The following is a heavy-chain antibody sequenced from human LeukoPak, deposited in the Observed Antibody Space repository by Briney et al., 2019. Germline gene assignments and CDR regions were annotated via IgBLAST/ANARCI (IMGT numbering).Heavy chain of an antibody. V-gene: IGHV3-48*01. J-gene: IGHJ4*02. CDR3: ARESAAAGRYYFDY. Sequence: GGSLRLSCAASGFTFSSYSMNWVRQAPGKGLEWASYISSSSSTIYYADSVKGRFTISRDNAKNSLYLQMNSLRAEDTAVYYCARESAAAGRYYFDYWGQGTLVTVSS. CDR2: ISSSSSTI. CDR1: GFTFSSYS. D-gene: IGHD6-13*01.